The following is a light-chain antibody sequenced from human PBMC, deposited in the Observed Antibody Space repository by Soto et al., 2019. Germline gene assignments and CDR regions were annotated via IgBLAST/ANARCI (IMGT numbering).Light chain of an antibody. J-gene: IGLJ2*01. Sequence: QSALTQPASVSGSPGQSNTISCTGTSSDVGSYNLVSWYQQHPGKAPKLMIYEGSKRPSGVSNRFSGSKSGNTASLTISGLQAEDEADYYCCSYAGSSTLVFVGGTKLTVL. CDR3: CSYAGSSTLV. CDR2: EGS. V-gene: IGLV2-23*01. CDR1: SSDVGSYNL.